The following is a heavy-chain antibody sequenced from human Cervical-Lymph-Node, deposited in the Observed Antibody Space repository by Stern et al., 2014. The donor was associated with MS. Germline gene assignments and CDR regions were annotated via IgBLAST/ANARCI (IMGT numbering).Heavy chain of an antibody. D-gene: IGHD6-19*01. J-gene: IGHJ4*02. CDR3: ARHKGSGLRNFDY. V-gene: IGHV4-39*01. Sequence: VQLVESGPGLVKPSETLSLTCTVSGGSISSSSYYWGWIRQPPGKGLEWIGSIYYSGSTYYNPSLKSRFTIPVDPPKNQFSLKLSLVTAADTAVYYCARHKGSGLRNFDYWGQGTLVTVSS. CDR2: IYYSGST. CDR1: GGSISSSSYY.